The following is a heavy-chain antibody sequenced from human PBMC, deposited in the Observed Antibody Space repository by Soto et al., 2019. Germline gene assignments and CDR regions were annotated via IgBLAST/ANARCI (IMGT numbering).Heavy chain of an antibody. Sequence: QITLKESGPPLVKPTQTLTLTCTFSGFSLSTSGVGVGWIRQPPGKALEWLALIYWDDDKVYSPSLKNRLTITKDTSKNQVFLTMTNMGPVDTATYYCAHRGAGNLAIYWGQGTLVTVSS. CDR1: GFSLSTSGVG. CDR3: AHRGAGNLAIY. J-gene: IGHJ4*02. V-gene: IGHV2-5*02. CDR2: IYWDDDK. D-gene: IGHD4-4*01.